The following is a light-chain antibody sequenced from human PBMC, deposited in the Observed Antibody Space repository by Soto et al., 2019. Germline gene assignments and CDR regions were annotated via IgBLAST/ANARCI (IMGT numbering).Light chain of an antibody. CDR1: QSVRNY. CDR2: DTS. V-gene: IGKV3-11*01. Sequence: EIVLTQSPATLSLSPGERATLSCRASQSVRNYLAWYHQKPGQAPRLLIYDTSNRATGIPARFSGSGSATDFTLTISRLEPEDFAVYYCQQRSNWPLTFGGGTKVEIK. J-gene: IGKJ4*01. CDR3: QQRSNWPLT.